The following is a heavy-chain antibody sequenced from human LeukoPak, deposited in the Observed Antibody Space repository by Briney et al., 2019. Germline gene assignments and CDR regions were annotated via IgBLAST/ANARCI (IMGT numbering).Heavy chain of an antibody. CDR2: IYPGDSDT. Sequence: GESLKISCQVSGYSFTKYWIGWVRQMSGKGLEWMGIIYPGDSDTRYSPSSEGQVTISADTSISTAYLQWSSLQASDTAMYYCARRATIQMYYFDYWGRGTLVTVSS. D-gene: IGHD1-26*01. CDR3: ARRATIQMYYFDY. CDR1: GYSFTKYW. V-gene: IGHV5-51*01. J-gene: IGHJ4*02.